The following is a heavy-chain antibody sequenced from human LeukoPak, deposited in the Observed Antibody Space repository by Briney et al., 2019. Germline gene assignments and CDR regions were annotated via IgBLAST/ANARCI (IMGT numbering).Heavy chain of an antibody. V-gene: IGHV4-34*01. CDR1: TGSFSDYY. Sequence: PSETLSLTCAVYTGSFSDYYWSWIRQPPGKGLEWIGEINHSGSTNYNPSLKSRVTISVDTSKNQFSLKLSSVTAADTAVYYCARMIGVAFDAFDIWGQGTMVTVSS. D-gene: IGHD3-22*01. CDR2: INHSGST. CDR3: ARMIGVAFDAFDI. J-gene: IGHJ3*02.